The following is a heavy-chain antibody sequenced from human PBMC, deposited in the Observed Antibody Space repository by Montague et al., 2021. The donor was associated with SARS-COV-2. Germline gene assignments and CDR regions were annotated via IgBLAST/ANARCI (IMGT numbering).Heavy chain of an antibody. V-gene: IGHV3-48*03. Sequence: SLRLSCAASGFTFNSYEMNWVRQAPGKGLEWVSYISSSGSTIYYADSVKGRFTISRDNAKNSLYLQMNSLRAEDTAVYYCAATSGDIVVVVAAYYGMDVWGQGTTVTVS. CDR2: ISSSGSTI. CDR3: AATSGDIVVVVAAYYGMDV. J-gene: IGHJ6*02. CDR1: GFTFNSYE. D-gene: IGHD2-15*01.